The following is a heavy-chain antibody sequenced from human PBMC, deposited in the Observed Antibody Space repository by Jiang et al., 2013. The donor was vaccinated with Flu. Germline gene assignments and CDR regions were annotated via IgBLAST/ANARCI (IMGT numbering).Heavy chain of an antibody. V-gene: IGHV4-30-4*01. CDR3: ARTLDLEWLFPDAFDI. D-gene: IGHD3-3*01. CDR1: GGSISSGDYY. Sequence: GLVKPSQTLSLTCTVSGGSISSGDYYWSWIRQPPGKGLEWIGYIYYSGSTYYNPSLKSRVTISVDTSKNQFSLKLSSVTAADTAVYYCARTLDLEWLFPDAFDIWGQGTMVTVSS. CDR2: IYYSGST. J-gene: IGHJ3*02.